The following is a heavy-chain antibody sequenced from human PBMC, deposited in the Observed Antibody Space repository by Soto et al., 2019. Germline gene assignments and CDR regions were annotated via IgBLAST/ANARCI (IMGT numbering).Heavy chain of an antibody. Sequence: AGGSLRLSCSASVFTFSSYSMHLVRQAPGKGLEYVSAISINGGSTYYADSVKGRFTISRDNSKNTLYLQMNSLRAEDTDVYYSEKSLSTLTGTPVRGMDVWGQGTKVTGSS. J-gene: IGHJ6*01. V-gene: IGHV3-64*04. CDR1: VFTFSSYS. CDR2: ISINGGST. D-gene: IGHD1-20*01. CDR3: EKSLSTLTGTPVRGMDV.